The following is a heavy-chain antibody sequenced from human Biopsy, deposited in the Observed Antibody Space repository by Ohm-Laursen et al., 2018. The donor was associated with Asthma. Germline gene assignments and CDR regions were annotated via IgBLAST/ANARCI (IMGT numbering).Heavy chain of an antibody. CDR2: IYSGGTS. V-gene: IGHV3-53*01. J-gene: IGHJ4*02. CDR3: ARGDSSGWSHYYFDY. D-gene: IGHD6-19*01. CDR1: GFTVSRDH. Sequence: SLRLSCAASGFTVSRDHMFWVRQAPGKGLEWVSVIYSGGTSDTADSVRVRFTISRDFYKNTLYLQMDSLRAEDTAVYYCARGDSSGWSHYYFDYWGQGTLVIVSA.